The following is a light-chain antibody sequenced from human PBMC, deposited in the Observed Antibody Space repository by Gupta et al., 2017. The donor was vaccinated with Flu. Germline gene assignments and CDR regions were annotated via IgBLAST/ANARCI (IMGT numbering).Light chain of an antibody. CDR2: DAS. CDR1: QSLSSY. J-gene: IGKJ4*01. V-gene: IGKV3-11*01. CDR3: QQRSHWPPS. Sequence: PATLSLSPGEKATLSCRASQSLSSYLAWYQQRPGQAPRLLIYDASNRATGIPARFSGSGSGTDFTLTINSLEPEDFALYYCQQRSHWPPSFGGGSNVEIE.